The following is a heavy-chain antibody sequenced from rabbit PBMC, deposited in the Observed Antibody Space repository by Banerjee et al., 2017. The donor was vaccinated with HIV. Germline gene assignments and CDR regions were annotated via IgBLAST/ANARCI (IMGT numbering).Heavy chain of an antibody. CDR2: IYADNSGST. CDR3: ARDQDDYGDYYFNL. Sequence: QSLEESGGDLVKPGASLTLTCTASGFSFSSSYYMCWVRQAPGKGLEWIACIYADNSGSTYYASWAKGRFTISKTSSTTVTLQMTSLTAADTATYFCARDQDDYGDYYFNLWGQGTLVTVS. D-gene: IGHD2-1*01. CDR1: GFSFSSSYY. V-gene: IGHV1S40*01. J-gene: IGHJ4*01.